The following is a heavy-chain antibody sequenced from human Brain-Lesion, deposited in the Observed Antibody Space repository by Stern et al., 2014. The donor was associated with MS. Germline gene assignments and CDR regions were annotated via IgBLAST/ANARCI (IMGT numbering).Heavy chain of an antibody. CDR1: GGSISSGGYY. D-gene: IGHD2-2*01. CDR3: ARGRVVPGFQYYATDV. CDR2: IFNSGST. V-gene: IGHV4-61*02. J-gene: IGHJ6*02. Sequence: QVQLVQSGPGLVKPSQTLSLSCTVSGGSISSGGYYWSWIRQPAGKGLEWIGRIFNSGSTSYNPPLQSRVTISIDTSKTQFSLRLNSMTAADTAVYYCARGRVVPGFQYYATDVWGQGTTVIVSS.